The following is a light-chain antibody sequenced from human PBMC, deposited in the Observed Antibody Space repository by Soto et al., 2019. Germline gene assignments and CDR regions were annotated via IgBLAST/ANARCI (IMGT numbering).Light chain of an antibody. V-gene: IGKV1-17*01. CDR3: LQHSTYPLT. CDR2: AAS. CDR1: QGIRND. J-gene: IGKJ1*01. Sequence: DIQMTQFPSSLSATVGDRVTITCRASQGIRNDLGWYQQKPGKAPKRLIYAASSLQRGVPSRFSGSGAGTEFTLAISSLQPEDSATFYCLQHSTYPLTFGQGNQVDIK.